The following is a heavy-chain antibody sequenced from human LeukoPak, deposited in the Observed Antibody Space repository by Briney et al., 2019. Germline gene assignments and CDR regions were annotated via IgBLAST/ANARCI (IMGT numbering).Heavy chain of an antibody. D-gene: IGHD5-12*01. CDR1: GFILSDFR. CDR3: AKDLKKQRRDGYNLGY. CDR2: ISGSGGST. V-gene: IGHV3-23*01. J-gene: IGHJ4*02. Sequence: SGGSLRLSCAASGFILSDFRMSWVRQAPGKGLEWVSAISGSGGSTYYADSVKGRFTISRDNSKNTLYLQMNSLRAEDTAVYYCAKDLKKQRRDGYNLGYWGQGTLVTVSS.